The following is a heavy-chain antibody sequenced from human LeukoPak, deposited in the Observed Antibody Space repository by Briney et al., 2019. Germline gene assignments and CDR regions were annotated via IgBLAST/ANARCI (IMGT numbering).Heavy chain of an antibody. J-gene: IGHJ4*02. Sequence: TGGSLRLSCAASGFTFSSYAMNWVRQAPGKGLEWLSYITSTSYAIYYGDSVKGRFTISRDNAKNSLYLQMNSLRAEDTAVYYCARVAPGHDVGRGYFDYWGQGTLVTVSS. CDR3: ARVAPGHDVGRGYFDY. V-gene: IGHV3-48*01. D-gene: IGHD6-13*01. CDR1: GFTFSSYA. CDR2: ITSTSYAI.